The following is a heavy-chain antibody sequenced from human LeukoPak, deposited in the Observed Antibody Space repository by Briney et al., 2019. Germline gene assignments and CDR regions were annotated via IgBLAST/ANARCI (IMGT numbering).Heavy chain of an antibody. CDR1: GGTFSSYA. J-gene: IGHJ6*03. CDR2: IIPIFGTA. Sequence: SVKVSCKASGGTFSSYAISWVRQAPGQGLEWMGGIIPIFGTANYAQKFQGRVTITADKSTSTAYMELSSLRSEDTAVYYCARGRDGYNYVDYYYYYYMDVWGKGTTVTISS. D-gene: IGHD5-24*01. V-gene: IGHV1-69*06. CDR3: ARGRDGYNYVDYYYYYYMDV.